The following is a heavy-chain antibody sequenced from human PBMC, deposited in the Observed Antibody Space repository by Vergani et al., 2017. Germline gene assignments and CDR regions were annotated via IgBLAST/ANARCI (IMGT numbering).Heavy chain of an antibody. V-gene: IGHV4-34*01. CDR1: GGSFSGYY. Sequence: QVQLQQWGAGLLKPLETLSLTCAVYGGSFSGYYWSWIRQPPGKGLEWIGEINHSGSTNYNPSLKSRVTISVDTSKNQFSLKLSSVTAADTAVYYCARGRYCSSTSCYRPGDYYYYYMDVWGKGTTVTVSS. J-gene: IGHJ6*03. CDR2: INHSGST. D-gene: IGHD2-2*02. CDR3: ARGRYCSSTSCYRPGDYYYYYMDV.